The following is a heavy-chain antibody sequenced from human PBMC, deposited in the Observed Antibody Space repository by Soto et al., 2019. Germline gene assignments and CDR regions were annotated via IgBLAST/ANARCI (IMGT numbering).Heavy chain of an antibody. CDR2: LYDVDGS. V-gene: IGHV3-53*01. CDR1: GLTVSGKKY. J-gene: IGHJ3*01. D-gene: IGHD1-1*01. CDR3: ATWHERAHAYDV. Sequence: DVQLVESGGGLIQPGESLRLSCAVFGLTVSGKKYVAWVRQAPGKGLEWVSALYDVDGSFYADSVKARFTTSSDSSTTTVYLKMNGLRPDDTAVYYCATWHERAHAYDVWGQGTTVTVSS.